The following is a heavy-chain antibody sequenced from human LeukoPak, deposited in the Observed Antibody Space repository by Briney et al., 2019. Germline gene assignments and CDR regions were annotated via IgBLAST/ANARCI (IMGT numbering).Heavy chain of an antibody. CDR1: GGSIDSSSYY. CDR2: IYYYGGT. Sequence: SETLSLTCTVSGGSIDSSSYYWGWIRQPPGKGLEWIGNIYYYGGTYYNPSLKSRVTISVDTSKNQFSLKLSSVTAADTAVYYCARPSGSVAMYFFDSWGQGTLVTVSS. CDR3: ARPSGSVAMYFFDS. V-gene: IGHV4-39*01. J-gene: IGHJ4*02. D-gene: IGHD5-12*01.